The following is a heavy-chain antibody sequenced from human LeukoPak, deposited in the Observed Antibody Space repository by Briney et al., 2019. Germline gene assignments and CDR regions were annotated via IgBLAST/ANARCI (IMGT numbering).Heavy chain of an antibody. CDR1: GYTFTINY. CDR3: ARSPRGDFWSGPYNWFDP. D-gene: IGHD3-3*01. CDR2: INPSGGTT. J-gene: IGHJ5*02. Sequence: GASVKVSCKASGYTFTINYLHWVRPAPGQGLEWMGIINPSGGTTIYAQKFQGRVTMTRDTSRSTGYMELSSLRSEDTAVYYCARSPRGDFWSGPYNWFDPWGQGTLVTVSS. V-gene: IGHV1-46*01.